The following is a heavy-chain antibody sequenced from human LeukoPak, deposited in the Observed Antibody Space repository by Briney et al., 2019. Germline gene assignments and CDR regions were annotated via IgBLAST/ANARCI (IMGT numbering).Heavy chain of an antibody. J-gene: IGHJ4*02. CDR3: ARDGPAQMVDFDY. CDR2: IHPNNGAT. V-gene: IGHV1-2*02. D-gene: IGHD3-10*01. CDR1: GYTFTGSGWY. Sequence: ASVTVSYKASGYTFTGSGWYLYWLRQAPGQGLECVGWIHPNNGATLYAQKFQGRVAMTTDTSISTAYMELSRLRPDDTAMYYCARDGPAQMVDFDYWGQGTLVTVSS.